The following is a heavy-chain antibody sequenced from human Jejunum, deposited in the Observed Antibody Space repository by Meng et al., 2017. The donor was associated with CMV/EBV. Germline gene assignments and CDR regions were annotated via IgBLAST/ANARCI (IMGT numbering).Heavy chain of an antibody. V-gene: IGHV1-69*02. D-gene: IGHD3/OR15-3a*01. CDR3: ARNEVSSLHWTGSSRRGPRGVCDY. CDR2: IIPSIGRP. Sequence: SGVRQAPGKGLEWMGRIIPSIGRPHHAQRFQDRVSITADKATSTGYMELKTLTTEDTAVYFCARNEVSSLHWTGSSRRGPRGVCDYWGQGALVTVSS. J-gene: IGHJ4*02.